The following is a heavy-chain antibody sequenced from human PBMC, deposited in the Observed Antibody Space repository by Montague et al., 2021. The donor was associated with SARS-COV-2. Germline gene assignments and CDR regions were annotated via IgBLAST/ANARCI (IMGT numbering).Heavy chain of an antibody. CDR3: TSGREGNYNVMDV. D-gene: IGHD1-1*01. Sequence: CAISGDSVSSNSATWNWVRQSPSRGLRWLGRTYYRSKWYNGYAVSVRGRVSINPDTSKNQFSLQLNSVTPEDTAIYYCTSGREGNYNVMDVWGQGTTVTVSS. CDR1: GDSVSSNSAT. J-gene: IGHJ6*02. CDR2: TYYRSKWYN. V-gene: IGHV6-1*01.